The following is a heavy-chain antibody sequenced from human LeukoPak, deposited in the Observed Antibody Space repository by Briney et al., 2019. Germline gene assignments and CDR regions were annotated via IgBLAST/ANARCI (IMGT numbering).Heavy chain of an antibody. V-gene: IGHV1-69*05. CDR1: GGTFSSYA. CDR2: IIPIFGTA. J-gene: IGHJ4*02. D-gene: IGHD2-21*01. CDR3: ARVSGGPYCGGDCYADY. Sequence: SVKVSCKASGGTFSSYAISWVRQAPGQGLEWMGGIIPIFGTANYAQKFQGRVTITTDESTSTAYMELSSLRSEDTAAYYCARVSGGPYCGGDCYADYWGQGTLVTVSS.